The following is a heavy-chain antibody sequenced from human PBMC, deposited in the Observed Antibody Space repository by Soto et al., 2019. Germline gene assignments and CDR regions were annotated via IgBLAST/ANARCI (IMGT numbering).Heavy chain of an antibody. D-gene: IGHD3-22*01. CDR1: GGTFSSYA. CDR3: DHVGSYDSSGHGGWFDP. J-gene: IGHJ5*02. Sequence: QVQLVQSGAEVKKPGSSVKVSCKASGGTFSSYAISWVRQAPGQGLAWMGGIIPILGTANYAQKFQGRVTMTADKSTSTADMELSRLISEDTAVYYCDHVGSYDSSGHGGWFDPWGQGALVTV. V-gene: IGHV1-69*06. CDR2: IIPILGTA.